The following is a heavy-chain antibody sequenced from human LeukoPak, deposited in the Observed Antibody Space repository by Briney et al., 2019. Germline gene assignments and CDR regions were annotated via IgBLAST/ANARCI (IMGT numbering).Heavy chain of an antibody. J-gene: IGHJ5*02. V-gene: IGHV1-18*01. Sequence: WASVKVSCKASGYTFTSYGISWVRQAPGQGLEWMGWISAYNGNTNYAQKFQGRVTMTRDRSISTAYMELSRLTSDDTAVYYCARASFWESPINWFAPWGQGTLVTVSS. CDR3: ARASFWESPINWFAP. D-gene: IGHD3-16*01. CDR1: GYTFTSYG. CDR2: ISAYNGNT.